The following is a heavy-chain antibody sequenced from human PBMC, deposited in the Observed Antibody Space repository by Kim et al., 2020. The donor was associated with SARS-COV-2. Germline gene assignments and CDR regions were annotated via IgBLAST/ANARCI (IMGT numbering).Heavy chain of an antibody. J-gene: IGHJ4*02. V-gene: IGHV3-21*01. CDR3: ASLGY. Sequence: ISSSSSYIYYADSVKGRFTISRDNAKNSLYLQMNSLRAEDTAVYYCASLGYWGQGTLVTVSS. CDR2: ISSSSSYI.